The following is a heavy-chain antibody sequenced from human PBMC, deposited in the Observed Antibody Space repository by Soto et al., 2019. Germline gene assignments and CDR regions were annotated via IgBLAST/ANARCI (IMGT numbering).Heavy chain of an antibody. V-gene: IGHV4-39*01. CDR1: GGSTSSSSHY. Sequence: SETLSLTCIVSGGSTSSSSHYWGWIRQPPGKGLEWIASIYYSGSTSYNPSLKSRVTISVDTSKNQFSLKLTSVTAADTAVYYCARHQAMSANNYYGMDVWGHGTKATVYS. CDR2: IYYSGST. CDR3: ARHQAMSANNYYGMDV. D-gene: IGHD5-18*01. J-gene: IGHJ6*02.